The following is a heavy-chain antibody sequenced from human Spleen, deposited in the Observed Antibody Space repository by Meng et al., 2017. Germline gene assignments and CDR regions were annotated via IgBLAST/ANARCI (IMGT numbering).Heavy chain of an antibody. CDR1: GYTFTGYY. CDR3: ARDEDISAAGKLFGDY. D-gene: IGHD6-13*01. Sequence: ASVKVSCKASGYTFTGYYMHWVRQAPGQGLEWMGRIDPKSGDTHYAQRFQGRVTMTGDTSISTAYMELSGLRSDDTAMYYCARDEDISAAGKLFGDYWGQGTLVIVS. CDR2: IDPKSGDT. J-gene: IGHJ4*02. V-gene: IGHV1-2*06.